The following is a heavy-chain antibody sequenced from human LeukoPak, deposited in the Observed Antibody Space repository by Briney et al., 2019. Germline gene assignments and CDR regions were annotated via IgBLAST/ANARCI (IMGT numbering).Heavy chain of an antibody. CDR3: AHRDTTLVRVDY. V-gene: IGHV3-15*01. CDR1: GFTFKSAS. CDR2: IRSKTNGGTT. D-gene: IGHD5-18*01. J-gene: IGHJ4*02. Sequence: PGGSLRLSCAASGFTFKSASMSWVRQAPGKGLEWVGRIRSKTNGGTTDYAAPVKGRFTISRDDSKNTLYLQMNSLTAEDTAVYFCAHRDTTLVRVDYWGLRSLVTVSS.